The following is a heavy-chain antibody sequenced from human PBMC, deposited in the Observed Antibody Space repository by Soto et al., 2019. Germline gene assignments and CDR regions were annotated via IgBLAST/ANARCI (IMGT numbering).Heavy chain of an antibody. CDR2: ISYDGSNK. V-gene: IGHV3-30-3*01. D-gene: IGHD5-18*01. Sequence: SLRLSCAASGFTFSSYAMHWVRQAPGKGLEWVAVISYDGSNKYYADSVKGRFTISRDNSKNTLYLQMNSLRAEDTAVYYCAGQDTAMMIYYYYGMDVWGQGTTVTVSS. CDR1: GFTFSSYA. CDR3: AGQDTAMMIYYYYGMDV. J-gene: IGHJ6*02.